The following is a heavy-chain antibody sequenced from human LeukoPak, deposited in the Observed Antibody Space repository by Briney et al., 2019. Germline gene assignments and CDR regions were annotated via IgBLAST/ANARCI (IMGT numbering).Heavy chain of an antibody. J-gene: IGHJ3*02. V-gene: IGHV2-70*11. D-gene: IGHD3-10*01. CDR3: ARIMVRGVTHAFDI. CDR1: GFSLSTRAMC. CDR2: IDWDDDK. Sequence: SXPTLVNPPQTLTLTCTFSGFSLSTRAMCVSWIRQPPGKALEWLARIDWDDDKYYSTSLKTRLTISKDTSKNQVVLTVTNMNPVDTATYYCARIMVRGVTHAFDIWGQGTMVTVSS.